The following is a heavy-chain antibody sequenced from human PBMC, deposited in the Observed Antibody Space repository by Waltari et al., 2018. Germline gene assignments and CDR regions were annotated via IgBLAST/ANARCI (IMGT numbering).Heavy chain of an antibody. V-gene: IGHV3-7*01. CDR3: ATQSWSNFEY. CDR2: IKEDGSEK. Sequence: EVQLVESGGGLVQPGGSLRLSCAASEFTFAYYWVTWVRQAPGKGVELVANIKEDGSEKYYVDSVKGRFTISRDNAKNSLYLQMSSLRVEDTAVYYCATQSWSNFEYWGQGTLVTVSS. D-gene: IGHD3-3*01. J-gene: IGHJ4*02. CDR1: EFTFAYYW.